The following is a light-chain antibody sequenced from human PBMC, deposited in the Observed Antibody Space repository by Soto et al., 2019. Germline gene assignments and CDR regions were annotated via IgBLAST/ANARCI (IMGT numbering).Light chain of an antibody. CDR3: QQSFSPLWT. CDR1: QSISNY. V-gene: IGKV1-39*01. J-gene: IGKJ1*01. Sequence: DLQMTQSPSSLSASVGDRVTITCRASQSISNYLNWYQQKPGKAPKLLIYAASSMQRGVPSRFSGSGSETDFTLAISSLQPDDSATYYCQQSFSPLWTFGQGTKVEV. CDR2: AAS.